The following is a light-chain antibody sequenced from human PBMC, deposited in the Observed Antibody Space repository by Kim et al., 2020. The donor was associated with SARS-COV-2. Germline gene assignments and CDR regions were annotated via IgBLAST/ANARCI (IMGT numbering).Light chain of an antibody. CDR2: DAS. J-gene: IGKJ4*01. Sequence: ASVGDRVTITCQASQDISIYLNWYQQKPGKAPDLLIYDASSLETGVPPRFSGSGSGTDFTFTITSLQPEDIATYYCQQSHNLPLTFGGGTKVDIK. V-gene: IGKV1-33*01. CDR3: QQSHNLPLT. CDR1: QDISIY.